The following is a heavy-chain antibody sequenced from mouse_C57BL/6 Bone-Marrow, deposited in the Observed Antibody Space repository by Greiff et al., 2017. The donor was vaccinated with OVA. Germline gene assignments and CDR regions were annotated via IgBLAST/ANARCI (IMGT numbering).Heavy chain of an antibody. CDR2: INPSSGYT. Sequence: QVQLQQSGAELAKPGASVKLSCKASGYTFTSYWMHWVKQRPGQGLEWIGYINPSSGYTKYNQKLKDKATLTVDKSSSTAYMQLSSLTNEDSAVNYYERRGTVVEGYAIDYWGQGTSVTVSS. CDR1: GYTFTSYW. J-gene: IGHJ4*01. V-gene: IGHV1-7*01. D-gene: IGHD1-1*01. CDR3: ERRGTVVEGYAIDY.